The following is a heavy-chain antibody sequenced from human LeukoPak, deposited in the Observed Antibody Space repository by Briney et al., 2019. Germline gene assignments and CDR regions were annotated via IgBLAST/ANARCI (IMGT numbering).Heavy chain of an antibody. CDR3: VKGSSYYYDSSGYYVDY. J-gene: IGHJ4*02. V-gene: IGHV3-64D*06. CDR1: GFTFRAFA. Sequence: PGGSLRLSCSASGFTFRAFAMHWVRQAPGKGLEYVSSISSNGGSTYNADDRFTISRDNSKNTLYLQMSSLRPEDTAVYYCVKGSSYYYDSSGYYVDYWGQGTLVTVSS. CDR2: ISSNGGST. D-gene: IGHD3-22*01.